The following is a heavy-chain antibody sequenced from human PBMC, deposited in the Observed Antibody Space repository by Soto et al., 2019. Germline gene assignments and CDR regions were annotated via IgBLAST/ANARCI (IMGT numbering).Heavy chain of an antibody. V-gene: IGHV3-30-3*01. Sequence: QVQLVESGGGVVQPGRSLRLSCAASGFTFSSYAMHWVRQAPGKGLEWVAVISYDGSNKYYADSVKGRFTISRDNSKNTLYLQMNSLRAEDTAVYYCARDLDGSGYPHWFDPWGQGTLVTVS. CDR3: ARDLDGSGYPHWFDP. CDR1: GFTFSSYA. D-gene: IGHD5-12*01. CDR2: ISYDGSNK. J-gene: IGHJ5*02.